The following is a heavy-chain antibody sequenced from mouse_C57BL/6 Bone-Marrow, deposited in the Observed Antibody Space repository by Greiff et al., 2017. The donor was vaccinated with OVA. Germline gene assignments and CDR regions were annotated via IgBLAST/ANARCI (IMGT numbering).Heavy chain of an antibody. D-gene: IGHD1-1*01. CDR1: GFNIKDDY. CDR2: IDPENGDT. CDR3: TTPLYYGSRAY. J-gene: IGHJ3*01. Sequence: VQLQQSGAELVRPGASVKLSCTASGFNIKDDYMHWVKQRPEQGLEWIGWIDPENGDTEYASKFQGKATITADPSSNTAYLQLSSLTSEDTAVYYCTTPLYYGSRAYWGQGTLVTVSA. V-gene: IGHV14-4*01.